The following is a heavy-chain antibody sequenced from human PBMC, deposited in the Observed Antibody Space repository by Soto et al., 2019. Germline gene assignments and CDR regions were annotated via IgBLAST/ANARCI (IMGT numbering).Heavy chain of an antibody. Sequence: QITLKESGPTLVKPTQTLTLTYTFSGFSLSTSGVGVGWIRQPPGKALEWLALIYWDDDKRYRPSLKSRLTITKDTSKNQVVLTLTKLDSVDTATYYCARGGWTTYYSPFFDYWGQGTLVTVSS. J-gene: IGHJ4*02. V-gene: IGHV2-5*02. CDR3: ARGGWTTYYSPFFDY. D-gene: IGHD3-10*01. CDR2: IYWDDDK. CDR1: GFSLSTSGVG.